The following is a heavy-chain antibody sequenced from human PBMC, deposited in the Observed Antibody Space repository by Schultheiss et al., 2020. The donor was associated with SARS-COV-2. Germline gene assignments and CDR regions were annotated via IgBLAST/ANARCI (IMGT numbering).Heavy chain of an antibody. CDR3: TTDPRGPGGGMDV. Sequence: GESLKISCAASEFTFSSYAMHWVRQAPGKGLEWVAVISYDGSNKYYADSVKGRFTISRDDSKNTLYLQMNSLKTEDTAVYYCTTDPRGPGGGMDVWGQGTTVTVSS. CDR1: EFTFSSYA. D-gene: IGHD3-16*01. J-gene: IGHJ6*02. CDR2: ISYDGSNK. V-gene: IGHV3-30*04.